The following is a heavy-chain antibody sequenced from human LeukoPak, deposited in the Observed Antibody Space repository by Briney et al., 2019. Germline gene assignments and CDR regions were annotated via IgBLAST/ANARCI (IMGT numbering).Heavy chain of an antibody. CDR3: ARGRVTIFGVVLQLYYFDY. Sequence: SETLSLTCAVYGGSFSGYYWSWIRQPPGKGLEWIGEINHSGSTNYNPSLKSRVTISVDTSKNQFSLKLSSVAAADTAVYYCARGRVTIFGVVLQLYYFDYWGQGTLVTVSS. CDR1: GGSFSGYY. CDR2: INHSGST. V-gene: IGHV4-34*01. D-gene: IGHD3-3*01. J-gene: IGHJ4*02.